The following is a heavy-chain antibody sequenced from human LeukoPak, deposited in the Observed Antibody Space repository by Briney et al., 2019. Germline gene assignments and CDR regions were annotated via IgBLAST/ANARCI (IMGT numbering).Heavy chain of an antibody. V-gene: IGHV3-20*04. CDR3: ARYSSNWGAFDI. J-gene: IGHJ3*02. CDR1: GFTFDDYG. D-gene: IGHD6-13*01. CDR2: INWNGGST. Sequence: GGSLRLSCAASGFTFDDYGMSWVRQAPGKGLEWVSGINWNGGSTGYADSVKGRFTISRDNAMNSLYLQMNSLRVEDTAVYYCARYSSNWGAFDIWGHGTLVIVSS.